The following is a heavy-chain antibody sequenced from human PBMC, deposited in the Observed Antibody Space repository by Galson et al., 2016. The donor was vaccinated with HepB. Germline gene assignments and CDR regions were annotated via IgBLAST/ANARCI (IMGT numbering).Heavy chain of an antibody. CDR1: GGSISSTTNW. CDR3: ARDCTGGTCKFAGYDAFDI. Sequence: TLSLTCTVSGGSISSTTNWWSWVRQSPGQGLEWIGEIYHSGDTNYNPSLKSRATISVDTSWNQFSLSLSSVTAADTAVYYCARDCTGGTCKFAGYDAFDIWGQGTTVTASS. J-gene: IGHJ3*02. CDR2: IYHSGDT. V-gene: IGHV4-4*02. D-gene: IGHD2-8*02.